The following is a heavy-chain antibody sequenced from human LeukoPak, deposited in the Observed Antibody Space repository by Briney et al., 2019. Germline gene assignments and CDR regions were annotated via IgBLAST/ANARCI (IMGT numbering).Heavy chain of an antibody. CDR1: GFTFSSYG. D-gene: IGHD7-27*01. V-gene: IGHV3-30*03. CDR2: ISYDGSNK. CDR3: ARDLGNWGWNDF. Sequence: PGGSLRLSCAASGFTFSSYGMHWVRQAPGKGLEWVAVISYDGSNKYYADSVKGRFTISRDNSKNTLYLQMNSLRAEDTAVYYCARDLGNWGWNDFWGQGTLVTVSS. J-gene: IGHJ4*02.